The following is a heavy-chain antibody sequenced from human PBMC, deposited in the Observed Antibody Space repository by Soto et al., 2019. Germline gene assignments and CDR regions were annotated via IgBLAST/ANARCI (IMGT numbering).Heavy chain of an antibody. V-gene: IGHV4-30-2*01. CDR1: GGSISSGGYS. Sequence: QLQLQESGSGLVKPSQTLSLTCAVSGGSISSGGYSWSWIRQPPGKGLEWIGYIYHSGSTYYNPSLKSRVTISVDRSKNQFSLKLSSVTAAYTAVYYCARGGLYYDFWSGYFDYWGQGTLVTVSS. J-gene: IGHJ4*02. D-gene: IGHD3-3*01. CDR2: IYHSGST. CDR3: ARGGLYYDFWSGYFDY.